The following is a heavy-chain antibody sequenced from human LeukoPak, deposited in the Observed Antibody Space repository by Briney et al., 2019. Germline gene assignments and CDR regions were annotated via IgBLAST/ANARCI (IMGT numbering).Heavy chain of an antibody. J-gene: IGHJ6*02. CDR3: ARAPDYHGSGSYSRPYYYYGMDV. CDR1: GFTFSSYD. D-gene: IGHD3-10*01. Sequence: GGSLRLSSAASGFTFSSYDMHWVRQATGKGLEWVSAIGTAGDTYYPGSVKGRFTISRENAKNSLYLQMNSLRAGDTAVYYCARAPDYHGSGSYSRPYYYYGMDVWGQGTTVTVSS. V-gene: IGHV3-13*01. CDR2: IGTAGDT.